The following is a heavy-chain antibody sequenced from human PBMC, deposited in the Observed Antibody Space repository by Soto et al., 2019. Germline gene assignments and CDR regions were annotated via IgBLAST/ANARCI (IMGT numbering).Heavy chain of an antibody. Sequence: PGESLKISCKGSGYSFTSYWISWVRQMPGKGLEWMGRIDPSDSYTNYSPSFQGHVTISADKSISTAYLQWSSLKASDTAMYYCARMGGYWSLRNAFDIWGQGTMVTVS. CDR3: ARMGGYWSLRNAFDI. D-gene: IGHD5-18*01. V-gene: IGHV5-10-1*01. CDR2: IDPSDSYT. CDR1: GYSFTSYW. J-gene: IGHJ3*02.